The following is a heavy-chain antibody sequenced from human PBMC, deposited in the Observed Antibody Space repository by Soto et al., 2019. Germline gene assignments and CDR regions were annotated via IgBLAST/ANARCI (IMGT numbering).Heavy chain of an antibody. V-gene: IGHV1-69*13. D-gene: IGHD3-16*02. J-gene: IGHJ6*02. CDR2: IIPIFGTA. Sequence: ASVKVSCKASGGTFSSYAISWVRQAPGQGLEWMGGIIPIFGTANYAQKFQGRVTITADESTSTADMELSSLRSEDTAVYYCARANPLDVWGSYRYTVYYYYYYGMDVWGQGTTVTVSS. CDR1: GGTFSSYA. CDR3: ARANPLDVWGSYRYTVYYYYYYGMDV.